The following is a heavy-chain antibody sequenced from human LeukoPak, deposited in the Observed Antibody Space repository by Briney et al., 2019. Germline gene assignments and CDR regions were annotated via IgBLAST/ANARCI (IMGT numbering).Heavy chain of an antibody. J-gene: IGHJ4*02. Sequence: GGSLRLSCAASGFTFSSCWMHWVRQAPGKGLVWVSRIKNDGSRTNYADSVKGRFTISRDNAKNTLYLQMNSLRAEDTAVYYCARDPGLYYYDGNSDQGYFDYWGQGTLVTVSS. V-gene: IGHV3-74*01. D-gene: IGHD3-22*01. CDR1: GFTFSSCW. CDR2: IKNDGSRT. CDR3: ARDPGLYYYDGNSDQGYFDY.